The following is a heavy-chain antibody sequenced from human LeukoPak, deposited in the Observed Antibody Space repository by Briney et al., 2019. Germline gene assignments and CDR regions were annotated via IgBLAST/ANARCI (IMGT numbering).Heavy chain of an antibody. J-gene: IGHJ4*02. Sequence: SETLSLTCTVPGYSITSAYYWGWIRQPPGKGLEWIGSVYHSGSTYYNPSLKSRVTISVDTSKNQFSLKLSSVTAADTAFYYCARDEMEHHGSYYDFWGQGTLVTVSS. CDR1: GYSITSAYY. V-gene: IGHV4-38-2*02. D-gene: IGHD1/OR15-1a*01. CDR2: VYHSGST. CDR3: ARDEMEHHGSYYDF.